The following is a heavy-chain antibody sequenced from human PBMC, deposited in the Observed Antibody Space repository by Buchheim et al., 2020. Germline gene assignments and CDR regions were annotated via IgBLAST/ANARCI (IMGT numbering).Heavy chain of an antibody. CDR1: GFTFSSYW. CDR2: INSDGSST. D-gene: IGHD6-19*01. V-gene: IGHV3-74*01. CDR3: ARDLRVAVGDRFYYYYGMDV. J-gene: IGHJ6*02. Sequence: EVQLVESGGGLVQPGGSLRLSCAASGFTFSSYWMHWVRQAPGKGLVWVSRINSDGSSTSYADSVKGRFTISRDNAKNTLYLQMNSLRAEDTAVYYCARDLRVAVGDRFYYYYGMDVWGQGTT.